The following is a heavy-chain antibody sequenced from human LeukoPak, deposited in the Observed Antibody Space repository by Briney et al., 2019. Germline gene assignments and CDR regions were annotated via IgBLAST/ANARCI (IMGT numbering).Heavy chain of an antibody. D-gene: IGHD6-19*01. CDR2: ISGSGGST. Sequence: HPGGSLRLSCAASGFTVSSNYMSWVRQAPGKGLEWVSAISGSGGSTYYADSVKGRFTISRDNSKNTLYLQMNSLRAEDTAVYYCANNIRSGWIYYYGMDVWGQGTTVTVSS. CDR1: GFTVSSNY. V-gene: IGHV3-23*01. CDR3: ANNIRSGWIYYYGMDV. J-gene: IGHJ6*02.